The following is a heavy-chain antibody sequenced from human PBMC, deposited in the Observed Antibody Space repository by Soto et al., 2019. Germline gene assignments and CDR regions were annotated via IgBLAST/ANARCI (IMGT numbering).Heavy chain of an antibody. CDR3: AKDVVKIGSSWYERDYYYGMDV. V-gene: IGHV3-30*18. CDR2: ISYDGSNK. J-gene: IGHJ6*02. CDR1: GFTFSSYG. D-gene: IGHD6-13*01. Sequence: PGGSLRLSCAASGFTFSSYGMHWVRQAPGKGLEWVAVISYDGSNKYYADSVKGRFTISRDNSKNTLYLQMNSLRAEDTAVYYCAKDVVKIGSSWYERDYYYGMDVWGQGTTVTV.